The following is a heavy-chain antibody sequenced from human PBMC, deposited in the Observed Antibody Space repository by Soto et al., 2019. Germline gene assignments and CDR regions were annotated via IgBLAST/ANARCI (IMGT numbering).Heavy chain of an antibody. CDR2: IIPIFGTA. CDR3: ARALGITMKVVHPNWFDP. J-gene: IGHJ5*02. D-gene: IGHD3-22*01. Sequence: SVKVSCKASGGTFSSYAISWVRQAPGQGLEWMGGIIPIFGTANYAQKFQGRVTITADKSTSTAYMELSSLRSEDTAVYYCARALGITMKVVHPNWFDPWGQGTQVTVSS. V-gene: IGHV1-69*06. CDR1: GGTFSSYA.